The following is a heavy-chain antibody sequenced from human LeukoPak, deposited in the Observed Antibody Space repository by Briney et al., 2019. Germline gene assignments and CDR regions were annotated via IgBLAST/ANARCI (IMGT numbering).Heavy chain of an antibody. CDR2: ISSSSSTI. V-gene: IGHV3-48*01. Sequence: GGSLRLSCAASGFTFSSYSMNWVRQAPGKGLEWVSYISSSSSTIYYADSVKGRFTISRDNAKNSLYLQMNSLRAEDTAVYYCARDRYDSSGYYFPYFDYWGQGTLVTVSS. CDR1: GFTFSSYS. D-gene: IGHD3-22*01. CDR3: ARDRYDSSGYYFPYFDY. J-gene: IGHJ4*02.